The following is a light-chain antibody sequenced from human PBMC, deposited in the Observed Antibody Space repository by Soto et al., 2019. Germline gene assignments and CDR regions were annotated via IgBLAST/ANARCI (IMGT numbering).Light chain of an antibody. CDR3: QQFNSYPLP. J-gene: IGKJ1*01. Sequence: AIQLTQSPSSLSASVGDRVTITCRASQRITSALAWYQQKPGKAPKLLIYDASSLERGVPSRFSGSGSGTDFTLTISSLQPEEFATYYCQQFNSYPLPFGQGTKVDIK. CDR2: DAS. CDR1: QRITSA. V-gene: IGKV1-13*02.